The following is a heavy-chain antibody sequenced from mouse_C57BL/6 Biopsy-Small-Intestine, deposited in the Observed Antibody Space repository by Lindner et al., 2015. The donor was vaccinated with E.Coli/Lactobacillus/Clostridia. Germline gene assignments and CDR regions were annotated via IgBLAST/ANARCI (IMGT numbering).Heavy chain of an antibody. V-gene: IGHV1-7*01. CDR1: GYTFATYW. CDR2: INPRSGYT. D-gene: IGHD2-1*01. J-gene: IGHJ1*03. CDR3: AREIGYGNWGYFDV. Sequence: QLQESGAELAKPGASVKLSCKASGYTFATYWMHWVKQRPGQSLEWIGYINPRSGYTQYNQKFMDKATLTADKSSSTAYMQLSSLTYEDSEVYYCAREIGYGNWGYFDVWGTGTTVTVSS.